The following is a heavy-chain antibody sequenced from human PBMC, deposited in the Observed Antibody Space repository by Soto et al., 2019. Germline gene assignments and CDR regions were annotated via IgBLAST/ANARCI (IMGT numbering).Heavy chain of an antibody. Sequence: QVQLQQWGAGLLKPSETLSLTCAVYGGSFSGYYWSWIRQPPGKGLEWIGEINHSGSTNYNTSLKSRVTISVDTSKHQFSLKMSSVTAADTAVYYCARARGVVRGVIITAVDYWGQGTLVTVSS. CDR2: INHSGST. D-gene: IGHD3-10*01. V-gene: IGHV4-34*01. CDR3: ARARGVVRGVIITAVDY. CDR1: GGSFSGYY. J-gene: IGHJ4*02.